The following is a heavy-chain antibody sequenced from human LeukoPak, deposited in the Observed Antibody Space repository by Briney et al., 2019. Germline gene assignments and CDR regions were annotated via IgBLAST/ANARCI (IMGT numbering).Heavy chain of an antibody. CDR1: GGSISSYY. D-gene: IGHD1-26*01. Sequence: SETLSLTCTVSGGSISSYYWSWIRQPPGKGLEWIGYIYYSGSTNYNPSLKSRVTISVDTSKNQFSLKLSSVTAADTAVYYCARGGSNHAYFDYWGQGTLVTVSS. J-gene: IGHJ4*02. V-gene: IGHV4-59*01. CDR3: ARGGSNHAYFDY. CDR2: IYYSGST.